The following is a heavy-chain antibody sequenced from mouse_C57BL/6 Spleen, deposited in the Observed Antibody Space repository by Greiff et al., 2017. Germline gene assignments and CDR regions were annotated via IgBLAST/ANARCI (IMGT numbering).Heavy chain of an antibody. V-gene: IGHV3-6*01. CDR1: GYSITSGYY. Sequence: VQLKESGPGLVKPSQSLSLTCSVTGYSITSGYYWNWIRQFPGNKLEWMGYISYDGSNNYNPSLKNRISITRDKSKNQFFLKLNSRTTEDTATYYCARDRGTGTGAMDYWGQGTSVTVSS. CDR2: ISYDGSN. CDR3: ARDRGTGTGAMDY. J-gene: IGHJ4*01. D-gene: IGHD4-1*01.